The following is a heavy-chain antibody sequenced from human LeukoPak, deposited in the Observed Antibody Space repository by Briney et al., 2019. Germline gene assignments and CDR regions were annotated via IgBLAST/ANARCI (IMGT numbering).Heavy chain of an antibody. J-gene: IGHJ4*02. Sequence: SETLSLTCTVSGGSISSSSYYWGWIRQPPGKGLEWIGSIYYSGSTYYNPSLKSRVTMSVDTSKNQFSLKLSSVTAADTAVYYCARVGLAGTLYYFDYWGQGTLVTVSS. CDR3: ARVGLAGTLYYFDY. CDR2: IYYSGST. V-gene: IGHV4-39*07. D-gene: IGHD6-13*01. CDR1: GGSISSSSYY.